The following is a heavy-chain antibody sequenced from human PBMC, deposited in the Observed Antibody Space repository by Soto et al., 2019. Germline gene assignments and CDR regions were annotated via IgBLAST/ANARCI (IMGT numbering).Heavy chain of an antibody. Sequence: GSLRLSCAASGFTFSNYNINWVRQAPGKGLEWFSYINSISSTINYADSVKGRFTISRDNAKNSLYLQINNLRDEDTAVYYCAREGLLWFGELIRNYYNFALDVWGQGTTVTVYS. V-gene: IGHV3-48*02. D-gene: IGHD3-10*01. CDR2: INSISSTI. CDR3: AREGLLWFGELIRNYYNFALDV. J-gene: IGHJ6*02. CDR1: GFTFSNYN.